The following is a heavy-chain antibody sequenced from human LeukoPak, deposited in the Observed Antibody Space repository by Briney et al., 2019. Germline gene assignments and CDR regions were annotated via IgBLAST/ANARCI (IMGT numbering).Heavy chain of an antibody. CDR1: FPITNGFH. Sequence: PSETLSLTCSVSFPITNGFHWAWSRQPPGKGLEFMGYVHHSGTTYYNPSLNGRLTISVATSKYQFSLSLTSVTVAETAVYYCAKGIPFDFWGQGRLVTVSS. CDR3: AKGIPFDF. J-gene: IGHJ4*02. CDR2: VHHSGTT. D-gene: IGHD2-2*02. V-gene: IGHV4-38-2*02.